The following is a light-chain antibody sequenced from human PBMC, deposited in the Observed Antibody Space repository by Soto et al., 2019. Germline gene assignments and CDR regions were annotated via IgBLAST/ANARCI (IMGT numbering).Light chain of an antibody. Sequence: EVVLTQSPGTLSLSPGERATLSCRASQTININYLAWYQQKPGQAPRLLMSGASNRATGIPDRFSGSGSGTHFTLTINRLEPEDFALYYCQQYNTSPRTFGQGTKVEVK. V-gene: IGKV3-20*01. CDR3: QQYNTSPRT. J-gene: IGKJ1*01. CDR1: QTININY. CDR2: GAS.